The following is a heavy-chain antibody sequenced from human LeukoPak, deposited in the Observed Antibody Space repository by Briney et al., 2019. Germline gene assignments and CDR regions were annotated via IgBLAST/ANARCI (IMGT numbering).Heavy chain of an antibody. CDR3: TRDFSGYTYCPDY. J-gene: IGHJ4*02. CDR1: GFTFSNYG. D-gene: IGHD5-18*01. V-gene: IGHV3-33*01. Sequence: GGSLRLSCAASGFTFSNYGMHWVRQAPGKGLEWVAVIWYDGSNKYYADSVKGRFTISRDNSKNTLYLQMNSLRAEDTAVYYCTRDFSGYTYCPDYWGQGTLVTVSS. CDR2: IWYDGSNK.